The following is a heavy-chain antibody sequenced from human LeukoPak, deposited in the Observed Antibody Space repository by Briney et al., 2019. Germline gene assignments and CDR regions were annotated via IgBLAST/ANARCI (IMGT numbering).Heavy chain of an antibody. CDR1: GFTFSSYG. Sequence: PGGSLRLSCAASGFTFSSYGMHWVRQAPGKGLEWVAFIRYDGSNKYYADSVKGRFTISRDNSKNTLYLQVNSLRAEDTAVYYCAKGGIAARPDYYYYMDVWGKGTTVTVSS. V-gene: IGHV3-30*02. CDR3: AKGGIAARPDYYYYMDV. CDR2: IRYDGSNK. J-gene: IGHJ6*03. D-gene: IGHD6-6*01.